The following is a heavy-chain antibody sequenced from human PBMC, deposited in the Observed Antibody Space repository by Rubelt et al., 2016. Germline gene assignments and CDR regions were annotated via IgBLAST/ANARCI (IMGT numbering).Heavy chain of an antibody. CDR1: GYTLTTLA. CDR2: INANTGDP. Sequence: QVQLVQSGSELKKPGASVKISCKASGYTLTTLAMNWVRQAPGQGLEWMGWINANTGDPTYAQGFTGRCGFSLDTSVNTAYLQISSLQPEDTAVYFCARGHYGAWGQGTLVTVSS. V-gene: IGHV7-4-1*02. D-gene: IGHD4/OR15-4a*01. CDR3: ARGHYGA. J-gene: IGHJ5*02.